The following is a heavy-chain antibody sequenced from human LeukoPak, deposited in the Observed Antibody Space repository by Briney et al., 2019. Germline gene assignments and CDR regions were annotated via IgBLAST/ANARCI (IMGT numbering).Heavy chain of an antibody. J-gene: IGHJ3*02. CDR1: SGSINNYY. D-gene: IGHD1-14*01. Sequence: SETLSLTCTVSSGSINNYYWSWIRQTPGKGLEWIGYILSSGSTNYNPSVKSRVTISVGTSKNQFSLKLRSVTAANTAVYYCARTNQISETAFDIWGQGTMVIVSS. V-gene: IGHV4-59*01. CDR2: ILSSGST. CDR3: ARTNQISETAFDI.